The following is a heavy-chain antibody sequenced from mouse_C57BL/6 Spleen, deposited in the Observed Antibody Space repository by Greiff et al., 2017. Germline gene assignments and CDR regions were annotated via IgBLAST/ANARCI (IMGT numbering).Heavy chain of an antibody. Sequence: QVQLQQPGTELVKPGASVKLSCKASGYTFTSYWMHWVKQRPGQGLEWIGNINPSNGGTNYNEKFKSKATLTVDKSSSTAYMQLSSLTSEDSAVDYCARGTYSTRYFDDWGTGTTVTVSS. D-gene: IGHD2-5*01. CDR2: INPSNGGT. CDR3: ARGTYSTRYFDD. CDR1: GYTFTSYW. J-gene: IGHJ1*03. V-gene: IGHV1-53*01.